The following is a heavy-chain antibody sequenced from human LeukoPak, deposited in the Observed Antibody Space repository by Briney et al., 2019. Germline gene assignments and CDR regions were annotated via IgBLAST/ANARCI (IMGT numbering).Heavy chain of an antibody. CDR2: IYSGGST. Sequence: PGGSLRLSCAASGFTVSINYMSWVRQAPGKGLEWVSVIYSGGSTYYADSVKGRFTISRDNSKNTLYLQMNSLRAEDTAVYYCARVYRLYDSSGYYTSSRAFDIWGQGTMVTVSS. J-gene: IGHJ3*02. D-gene: IGHD3-22*01. CDR1: GFTVSINY. V-gene: IGHV3-53*01. CDR3: ARVYRLYDSSGYYTSSRAFDI.